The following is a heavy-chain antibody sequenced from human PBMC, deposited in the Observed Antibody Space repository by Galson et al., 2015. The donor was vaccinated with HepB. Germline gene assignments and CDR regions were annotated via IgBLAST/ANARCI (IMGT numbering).Heavy chain of an antibody. V-gene: IGHV3-30-3*01. D-gene: IGHD3-10*01. Sequence: SLRLSCAASGFTFSSYAMHWVRQAPGKGLEWVAVISYDGSNKYYADSVKGRFTISRDNSKNTLYLQMNSLRAEDTAVYYCARDLTMVRGVILDWGQGTLVTVSS. CDR2: ISYDGSNK. J-gene: IGHJ4*02. CDR1: GFTFSSYA. CDR3: ARDLTMVRGVILD.